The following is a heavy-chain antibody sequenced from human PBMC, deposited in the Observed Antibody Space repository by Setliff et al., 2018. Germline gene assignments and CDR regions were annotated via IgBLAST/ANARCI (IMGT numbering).Heavy chain of an antibody. CDR2: ITSRSSYI. CDR1: GFTFSNAW. J-gene: IGHJ4*02. Sequence: PGGSLRLSCAASGFTFSNAWMSWVRQAPGKGLEWVSSITSRSSYIYYADSVKGRFTASRDNAKNSLYLQMNSLRAEDTAVYYCARASVRYYDSSGFNYWGQGTLVTVSS. V-gene: IGHV3-21*06. D-gene: IGHD3-22*01. CDR3: ARASVRYYDSSGFNY.